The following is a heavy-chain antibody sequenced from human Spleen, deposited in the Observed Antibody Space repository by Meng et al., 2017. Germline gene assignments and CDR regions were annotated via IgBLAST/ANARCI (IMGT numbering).Heavy chain of an antibody. J-gene: IGHJ4*02. V-gene: IGHV2-5*02. CDR3: ARRPHSTGFDS. Sequence: TLKESGPPHVKTKHTCTLTCNFSGFSLTTSGVAVAWIRQPPGKALEWLALIYWDDDKRYSPSLKSRLMITKDTSKNQVVLSMTNMDPVDTATYYCARRPHSTGFDSWGQGTLVTVSS. D-gene: IGHD3-22*01. CDR1: GFSLTTSGVA. CDR2: IYWDDDK.